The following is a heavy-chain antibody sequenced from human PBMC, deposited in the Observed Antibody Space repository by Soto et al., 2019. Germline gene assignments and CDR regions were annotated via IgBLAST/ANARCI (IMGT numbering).Heavy chain of an antibody. CDR2: IIPIFGTA. D-gene: IGHD3-22*01. V-gene: IGHV1-69*01. CDR3: ARQHYYDSSGYYRLNWFDP. CDR1: GGTFSSYA. Sequence: QVQLVQSGAEVKKPGSSVKVSCKASGGTFSSYAISWVRQAPGQGLEWMGGIIPIFGTANYAQKFQGRVTITADESTSTAYMELSSLRSEDTAVYYRARQHYYDSSGYYRLNWFDPWGQGTLVTVSS. J-gene: IGHJ5*02.